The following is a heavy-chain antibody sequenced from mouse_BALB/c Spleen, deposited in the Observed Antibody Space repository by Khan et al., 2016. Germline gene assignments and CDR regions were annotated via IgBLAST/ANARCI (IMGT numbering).Heavy chain of an antibody. CDR1: GYTFTNYG. CDR2: INPNTGEP. CDR3: VRDGYYYFDY. Sequence: QIQLVQSGPELKKPGETVKISCKASGYTFTNYGMNWVKQAPGKGLKWMGWINPNTGEPTYAEEFKGRFAFSLETSASTSYLQINSRKNEDTATYFCVRDGYYYFDYWGQGTTLTVSS. J-gene: IGHJ2*01. V-gene: IGHV9-3*02. D-gene: IGHD2-3*01.